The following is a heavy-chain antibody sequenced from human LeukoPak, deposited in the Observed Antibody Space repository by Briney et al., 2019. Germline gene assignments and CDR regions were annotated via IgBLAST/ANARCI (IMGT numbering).Heavy chain of an antibody. CDR1: GGSFSGYY. CDR2: INHSGST. Sequence: SETLSLTCAVYGGSFSGYYWSWIRQPPGKGLEWIGEINHSGSTNYNPSLKSRVTISVDTSKNQFSLKLSSVTAADTAVYYCARGGPLPYYDILTGIYYFDYWGQGTLVTVSS. J-gene: IGHJ4*02. V-gene: IGHV4-34*01. CDR3: ARGGPLPYYDILTGIYYFDY. D-gene: IGHD3-9*01.